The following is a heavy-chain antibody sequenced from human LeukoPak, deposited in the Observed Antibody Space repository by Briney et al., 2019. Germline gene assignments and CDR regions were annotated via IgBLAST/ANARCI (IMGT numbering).Heavy chain of an antibody. V-gene: IGHV4-39*01. J-gene: IGHJ4*02. D-gene: IGHD7-27*01. CDR1: GGSISSSSYY. Sequence: PSETLSLTCTVSGGSISSSSYYWGWIRQPPGKGLEWIGSIYYSGSTYYNPSLKSRVTISVDTSKNQFSLKLSSVTAADTAVYYCARGWGSHGEFDYWGQGTLVTVSS. CDR2: IYYSGST. CDR3: ARGWGSHGEFDY.